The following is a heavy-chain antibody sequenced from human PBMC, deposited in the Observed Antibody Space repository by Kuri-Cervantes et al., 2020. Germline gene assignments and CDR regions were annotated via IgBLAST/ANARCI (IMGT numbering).Heavy chain of an antibody. Sequence: ESLKISCTVSDGSISNDDFFWHWIRQPPGKGLEWIGEINHSGSTNYNPSLKSRVTISVDTSKNQFSLKLSSVTAADTAVYYCVRGHDEFDYWGQGTLVTVSS. CDR3: VRGHDEFDY. CDR1: DGSISNDDFF. CDR2: INHSGST. J-gene: IGHJ4*02. V-gene: IGHV4-34*01. D-gene: IGHD1-1*01.